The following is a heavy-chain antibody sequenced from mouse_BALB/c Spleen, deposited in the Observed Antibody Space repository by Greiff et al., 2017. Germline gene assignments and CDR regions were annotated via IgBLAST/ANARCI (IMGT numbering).Heavy chain of an antibody. V-gene: IGHV5-6-5*01. CDR2: ISSGGST. D-gene: IGHD1-1*01. Sequence: EVHLVESGGGLVKPGGSLKLSCAASGFTFSSYAMSWVRQTPEKRLEWVASISSGGSTYYPDSVKGRFTISRDNARNILYLQMSSLRSEDTAMYYCARGGGYYGSSSLFDYWGQGTTLTVSS. J-gene: IGHJ2*01. CDR1: GFTFSSYA. CDR3: ARGGGYYGSSSLFDY.